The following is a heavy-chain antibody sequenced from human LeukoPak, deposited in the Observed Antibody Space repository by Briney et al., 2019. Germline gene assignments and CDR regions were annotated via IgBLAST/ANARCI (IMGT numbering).Heavy chain of an antibody. Sequence: SETLSLTCTVSGGSISTDYWSWIRQPPGKGLEWIGYINYRENTNYNPSLKSRVTISVDTSKNQFSLTLKSVTAADTAVYYCARVLYYFGSGSYKAAFDIWGQGTVVTVSS. V-gene: IGHV4-59*01. J-gene: IGHJ3*02. CDR2: INYRENT. CDR3: ARVLYYFGSGSYKAAFDI. CDR1: GGSISTDY. D-gene: IGHD3-10*01.